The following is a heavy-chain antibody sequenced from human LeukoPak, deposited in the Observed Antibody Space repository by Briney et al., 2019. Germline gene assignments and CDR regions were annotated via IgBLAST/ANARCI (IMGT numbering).Heavy chain of an antibody. J-gene: IGHJ4*02. V-gene: IGHV3-23*01. CDR3: AKDLYDSSGYYYDIFLFY. Sequence: GGSLRLSCAASGFTFSSYAMSWVRQAPGKGLEWVSAISGSGGSTYYADSVKGRFTISRDNSKNTLYLQMNSLRAEDTAVYYCAKDLYDSSGYYYDIFLFYWGQGTLVTVSS. CDR1: GFTFSSYA. CDR2: ISGSGGST. D-gene: IGHD3-22*01.